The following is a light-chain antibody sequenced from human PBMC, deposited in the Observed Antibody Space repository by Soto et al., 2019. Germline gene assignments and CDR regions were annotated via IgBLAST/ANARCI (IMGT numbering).Light chain of an antibody. CDR2: AAS. J-gene: IGKJ4*01. CDR3: QKYDSAPLT. Sequence: DIQMTQSPSSLSASVGDRVTITCRSSQGASIYLAWYQQKPGKVPRLLIYAASTLQSGVPSRFSGSGSGTSFTLTISSLQPEDVATYYCQKYDSAPLTFGGGTKVAIK. CDR1: QGASIY. V-gene: IGKV1-27*01.